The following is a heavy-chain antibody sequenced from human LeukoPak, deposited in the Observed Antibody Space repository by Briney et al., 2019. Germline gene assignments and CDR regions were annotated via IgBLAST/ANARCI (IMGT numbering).Heavy chain of an antibody. Sequence: ASVKVTCMGSGYTYTHYYIHWLGQAPGQGLEWMGWINPNSGGTNCAQKFQGRVTMTRNTSISTAYMELSRLRSDDTALYLSARSRSDYNYLDDWGQGTLVTVSS. J-gene: IGHJ4*02. V-gene: IGHV1-2*02. D-gene: IGHD3-10*01. CDR1: GYTYTHYY. CDR3: ARSRSDYNYLDD. CDR2: INPNSGGT.